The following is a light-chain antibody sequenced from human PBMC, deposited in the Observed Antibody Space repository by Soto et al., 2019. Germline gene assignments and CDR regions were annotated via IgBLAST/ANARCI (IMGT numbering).Light chain of an antibody. V-gene: IGLV2-8*01. J-gene: IGLJ1*01. CDR1: SSDVARYIY. Sequence: QSVLTQPPSASGSPGQSVTISCTGTSSDVARYIYVSWYQQHPGKAPKIIMYEVSKRPSGVPDRFSGSKSGNTASLTVSGLQAEDEADYYCSSYGGSNNYVFGTGTKLTVL. CDR3: SSYGGSNNYV. CDR2: EVS.